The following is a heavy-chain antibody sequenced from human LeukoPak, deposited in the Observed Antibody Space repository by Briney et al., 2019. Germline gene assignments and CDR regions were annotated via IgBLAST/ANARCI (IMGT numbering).Heavy chain of an antibody. CDR2: ISYDGSNK. V-gene: IGHV3-30-3*01. CDR3: ARYPEQQLVP. CDR1: GFTFSSYA. J-gene: IGHJ5*02. D-gene: IGHD6-13*01. Sequence: QAGGSLRLSCAASGFTFSSYAMHWVRQAPGKGLEWVAVISYDGSNKYYADSVKGRFTISRDNSKNTLYLRMNSLRAEDTAVYYCARYPEQQLVPWGQGTLVTVSS.